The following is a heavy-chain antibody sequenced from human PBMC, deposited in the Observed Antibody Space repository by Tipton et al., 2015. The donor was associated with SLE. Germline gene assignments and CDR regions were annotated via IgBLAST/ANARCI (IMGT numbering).Heavy chain of an antibody. D-gene: IGHD4-23*01. CDR2: ISSSGTTI. J-gene: IGHJ4*02. Sequence: SLRLSCAASGFTFSSYEMNWVRQAPGKGLEWVSYISSSGTTINYADSVKGRFTISRDNTKNSLYLQMNSLRAEDTAVYYCARDETGTHGGFSPFDYWGQGTLVTVSS. V-gene: IGHV3-48*03. CDR1: GFTFSSYE. CDR3: ARDETGTHGGFSPFDY.